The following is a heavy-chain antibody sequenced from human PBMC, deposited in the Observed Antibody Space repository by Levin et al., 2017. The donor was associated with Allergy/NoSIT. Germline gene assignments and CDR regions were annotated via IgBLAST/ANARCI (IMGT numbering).Heavy chain of an antibody. Sequence: KISCKASGGTFISYVFSWVRQAPGQGLEWMGGISPILGPANYAQKFQGRVTITADESTSTAYMELSSLRSGEAAVYYCARCYWYYDSSGTVYYFYALDVWGQGTTVTVSS. V-gene: IGHV1-69*01. D-gene: IGHD3-22*01. CDR2: ISPILGPA. J-gene: IGHJ6*02. CDR3: ARCYWYYDSSGTVYYFYALDV. CDR1: GGTFISYV.